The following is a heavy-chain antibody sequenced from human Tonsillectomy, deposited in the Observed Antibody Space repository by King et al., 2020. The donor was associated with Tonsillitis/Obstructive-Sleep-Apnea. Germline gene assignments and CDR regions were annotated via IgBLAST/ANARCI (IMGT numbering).Heavy chain of an antibody. CDR2: IRSKAYGGTT. CDR1: GFTFGDYA. J-gene: IGHJ2*01. V-gene: IGHV3-49*04. Sequence: VQLVESGGGLVQPGRSLRLSCTASGFTFGDYAMSWVRQAPGKGLEWVGFIRSKAYGGTTEYAASVKGRFTISRDASKSIAYLQMNSLKTEDTAVYYCTRDRRGYCDLWGRGTLVTVSS. CDR3: TRDRRGYCDL.